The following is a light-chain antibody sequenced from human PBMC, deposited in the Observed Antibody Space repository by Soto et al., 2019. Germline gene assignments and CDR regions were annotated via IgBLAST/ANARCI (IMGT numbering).Light chain of an antibody. Sequence: EIVLTQSPATLSSFPGDRVTLSCRASQYIDTRLAWYQHRPGQAPRLLIYQTSLRAAGIPARFSASGSGTDFTLTISVVQPEDFALYYCHQRQSWPRTFSQGTKVDI. J-gene: IGKJ1*01. V-gene: IGKV3-11*01. CDR2: QTS. CDR3: HQRQSWPRT. CDR1: QYIDTR.